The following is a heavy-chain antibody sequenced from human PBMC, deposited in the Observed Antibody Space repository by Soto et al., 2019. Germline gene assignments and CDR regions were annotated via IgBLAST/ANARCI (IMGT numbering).Heavy chain of an antibody. CDR1: GYTFTSYD. V-gene: IGHV1-8*01. D-gene: IGHD6-13*01. CDR3: ARERSAAGTGWFDP. CDR2: MNPNSGNT. J-gene: IGHJ5*02. Sequence: QVQLVQSGAEVKKPGASVKVSCKASGYTFTSYDINWVRQATGQGLEWVGWMNPNSGNTGYAQKFQGRVTMTRNTSISTAYMELSSLRSEDTAVYYCARERSAAGTGWFDPWGQGTLVTVSS.